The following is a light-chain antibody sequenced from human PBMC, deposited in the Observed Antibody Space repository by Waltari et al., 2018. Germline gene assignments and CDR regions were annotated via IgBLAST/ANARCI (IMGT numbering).Light chain of an antibody. CDR3: QQSYSTLLT. J-gene: IGKJ4*02. V-gene: IGKV1-39*01. CDR2: AAS. Sequence: DIQMTQSPSSLSASVGDRVTITCRASQSISSYLNWYQQKPGKAPKLLIYAASSLQSGVPSRFSGSGSGTDFPLTSSSLQPEDFATYYCQQSYSTLLTFGGGTKVEIK. CDR1: QSISSY.